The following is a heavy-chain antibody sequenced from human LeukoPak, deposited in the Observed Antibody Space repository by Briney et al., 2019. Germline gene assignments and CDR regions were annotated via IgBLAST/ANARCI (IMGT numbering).Heavy chain of an antibody. CDR1: GYKFTDYY. CDR2: INTNTGNP. D-gene: IGHD3-22*01. J-gene: IGHJ4*02. CDR3: ARKNGPLHYYDSSGHFDY. Sequence: ASVKVSCKTSGYKFTDYYIHWVRQAPGQGLEWMGWINTNTGNPTYAQGFTGRFVFSLDTSVSTAYLQISSLKAEDTAVYYCARKNGPLHYYDSSGHFDYWGQGTLVTVSS. V-gene: IGHV7-4-1*02.